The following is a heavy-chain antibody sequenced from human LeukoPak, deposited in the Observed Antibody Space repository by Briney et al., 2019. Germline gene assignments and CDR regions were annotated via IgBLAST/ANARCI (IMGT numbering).Heavy chain of an antibody. CDR2: ITSDGSST. J-gene: IGHJ4*02. D-gene: IGHD6-13*01. V-gene: IGHV3-74*01. Sequence: GGSLRLSCAASGFTFSSYWMHWVRQAPGKGLVWVSRITSDGSSTNYADSVKGRFTISRDNAKNTLYLQMNSLRAEDTAVYYCVRDGSSRSFDCWGQGTLVTVSS. CDR3: VRDGSSRSFDC. CDR1: GFTFSSYW.